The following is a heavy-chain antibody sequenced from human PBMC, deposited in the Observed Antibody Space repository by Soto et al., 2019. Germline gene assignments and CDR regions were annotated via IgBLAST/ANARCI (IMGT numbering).Heavy chain of an antibody. Sequence: GSLRLSCAASGFTFSSYAMHWVRQAPGKGLEWVAVISYDGSNKYYADSVKGRFTISRDNSKNTLYLQMNSLRAEDTAVYYCARDVDTAMVRPTPLDYWGQGTLVTVSS. J-gene: IGHJ4*02. CDR3: ARDVDTAMVRPTPLDY. V-gene: IGHV3-30-3*01. CDR1: GFTFSSYA. D-gene: IGHD5-18*01. CDR2: ISYDGSNK.